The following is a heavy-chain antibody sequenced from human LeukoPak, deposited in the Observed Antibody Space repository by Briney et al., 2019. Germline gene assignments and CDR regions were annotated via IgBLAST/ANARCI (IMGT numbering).Heavy chain of an antibody. CDR3: ARDSYDSSGFLYAFDI. J-gene: IGHJ3*02. D-gene: IGHD3-22*01. Sequence: SETLSLTCTVSGGSISSHYWSWIRQPPGKGLEWIGYIHNSGSTNYNPSLKSRVTISVDTSKSQFSLKLSSVTAADTAVYHCARDSYDSSGFLYAFDIWGQGTMVTVPS. CDR1: GGSISSHY. CDR2: IHNSGST. V-gene: IGHV4-59*11.